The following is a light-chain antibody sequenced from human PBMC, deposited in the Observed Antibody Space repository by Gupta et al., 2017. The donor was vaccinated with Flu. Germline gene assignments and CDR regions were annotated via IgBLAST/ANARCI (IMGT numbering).Light chain of an antibody. J-gene: IGKJ1*01. V-gene: IGKV3-20*01. CDR3: QQHGSSPWT. Sequence: EIVLTQSPCTLSLSPGERATLSCRASQSVSSSYLAWYQQKPGQAPRLLIYGASSRATGIPDRFSGSGSGTDFTLTISRLEPEDFAVYYCQQHGSSPWTFGQGTKVEIK. CDR2: GAS. CDR1: QSVSSSY.